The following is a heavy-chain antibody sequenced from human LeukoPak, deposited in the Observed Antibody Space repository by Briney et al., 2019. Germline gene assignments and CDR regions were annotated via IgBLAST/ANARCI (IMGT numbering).Heavy chain of an antibody. D-gene: IGHD4-11*01. CDR3: ARVGEEATVTTEDYFDY. J-gene: IGHJ4*02. CDR2: ISYDGSNK. Sequence: SGGSLRLSCAASGFTFSSYAMHWVRQAPGKGLEWVAVISYDGSNKYYADSVKGRFTISRDNAKNSLYLQMNSLRAEDTAVYYCARVGEEATVTTEDYFDYWGQGTLVTVSS. CDR1: GFTFSSYA. V-gene: IGHV3-30*04.